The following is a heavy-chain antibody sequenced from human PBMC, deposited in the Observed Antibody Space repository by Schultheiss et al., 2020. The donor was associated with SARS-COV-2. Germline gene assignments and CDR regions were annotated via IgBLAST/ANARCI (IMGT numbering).Heavy chain of an antibody. J-gene: IGHJ6*03. CDR2: IDPSDSYT. Sequence: GESLKISCKGSGYSFTSYWIGWVRQMPGKGLEWMGRIDPSDSYTNYSPSFQGHVTISADKSISTAYLQWSSLKASDTAMYYCARLQDYYYYMDVWGKGTTVTVSS. CDR3: ARLQDYYYYMDV. V-gene: IGHV5-10-1*01. CDR1: GYSFTSYW. D-gene: IGHD5-24*01.